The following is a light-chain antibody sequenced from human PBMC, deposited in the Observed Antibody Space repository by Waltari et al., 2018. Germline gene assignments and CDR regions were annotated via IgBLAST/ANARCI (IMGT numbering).Light chain of an antibody. CDR2: KTS. Sequence: EFVLTQSPGTLSLSPGETATLSCRASQTAAANYLSWYQQKPGQDPRLLIYKTSNRATGIPDRFIGSGSGTDFTLTISRLEPEDSAVYYCHQYGVTPLFTFGPGTKVDIK. V-gene: IGKV3-20*01. CDR1: QTAAANY. J-gene: IGKJ3*01. CDR3: HQYGVTPLFT.